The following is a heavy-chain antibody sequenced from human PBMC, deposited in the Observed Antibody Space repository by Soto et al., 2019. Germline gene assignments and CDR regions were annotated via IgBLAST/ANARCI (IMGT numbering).Heavy chain of an antibody. Sequence: HPGGSLRLSCAASGFTFRSYDMHWVRQATGKGLEWVSAIGTAGDTYYPGSVKGRFTISRENAKNSLYLQMNSLRAGDTAVYYCARVGRGEYLDYWGQGTLVTVSS. CDR1: GFTFRSYD. CDR3: ARVGRGEYLDY. J-gene: IGHJ4*02. V-gene: IGHV3-13*01. D-gene: IGHD3-10*01. CDR2: IGTAGDT.